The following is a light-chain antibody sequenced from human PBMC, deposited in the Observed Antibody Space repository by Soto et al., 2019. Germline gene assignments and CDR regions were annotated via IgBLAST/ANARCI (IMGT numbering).Light chain of an antibody. J-gene: IGLJ1*01. V-gene: IGLV1-44*01. CDR3: GAWDDSLNGYV. CDR2: SNL. CDR1: SSNIGSNY. Sequence: QSVLTQPPSASGTPGQRVTISCSGSSSNIGSNYVYWYQQLPGTAPKLLIYSNLHRPSGVPDRFSGSKSGTSASLAISGLQSEDEADYYCGAWDDSLNGYVFGSGTKVTVL.